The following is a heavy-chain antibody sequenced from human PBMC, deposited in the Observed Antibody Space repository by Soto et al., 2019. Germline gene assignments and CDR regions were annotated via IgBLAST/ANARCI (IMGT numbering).Heavy chain of an antibody. Sequence: GGSLRLSCAASGFTFSSYCMHWVRQAPGKGLEWVAVISYDGSNKYYADSVKGRFTISRDNSKNTLYLQMNSLRAEDTVVYYCAKARSIAARPYWNWFDPWGQGTLVTVSS. J-gene: IGHJ5*02. CDR1: GFTFSSYC. CDR3: AKARSIAARPYWNWFDP. D-gene: IGHD6-13*01. V-gene: IGHV3-30*18. CDR2: ISYDGSNK.